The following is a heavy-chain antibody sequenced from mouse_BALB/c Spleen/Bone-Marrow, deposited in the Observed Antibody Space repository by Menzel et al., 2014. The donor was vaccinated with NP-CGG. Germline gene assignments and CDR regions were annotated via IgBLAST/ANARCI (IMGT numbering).Heavy chain of an antibody. CDR2: INPSNGRT. J-gene: IGHJ4*01. V-gene: IGHV1S81*02. CDR3: AARLSHLAMDY. Sequence: QVQLQQLGAELVKPGASLKLSCKASGYTFXNYWIHWVKQRPGQGLEWIGEINPSNGRTNYNEKFKTKATLTVDKSSSTAYMQLSSLTSEDSAVNYCAARLSHLAMDYWGQGTSVTVSS. D-gene: IGHD2-2*01. CDR1: GYTFXNYW.